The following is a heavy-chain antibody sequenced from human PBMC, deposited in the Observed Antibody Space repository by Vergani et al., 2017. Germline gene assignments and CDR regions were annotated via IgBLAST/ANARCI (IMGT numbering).Heavy chain of an antibody. V-gene: IGHV4-61*02. Sequence: QVQLQESGPGLVKPSQTLSLTCTVSGGSISSGSYYWSWIRQPAGKGLEWIGRIYTSGSTNYNPSLKSRVTISVDTSKNQFSLKLSSVTAADTAVYYCARDRKRVRGVDYGMDVWGQGTTVTVSS. CDR3: ARDRKRVRGVDYGMDV. D-gene: IGHD3-10*01. J-gene: IGHJ6*02. CDR1: GGSISSGSYY. CDR2: IYTSGST.